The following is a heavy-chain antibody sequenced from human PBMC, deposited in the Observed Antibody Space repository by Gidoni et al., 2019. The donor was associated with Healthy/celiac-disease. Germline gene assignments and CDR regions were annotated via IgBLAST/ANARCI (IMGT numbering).Heavy chain of an antibody. Sequence: QPPGKGLEWIGEVNLGGITYHNPSLKSRVTMSLDTSKNHFSLRLSSVTAADTAVYFCARVGCSSTNCYIVYRNAFDIWGQGAMVTVSS. V-gene: IGHV4-34*01. CDR3: ARVGCSSTNCYIVYRNAFDI. D-gene: IGHD2-2*02. J-gene: IGHJ3*02. CDR2: VNLGGIT.